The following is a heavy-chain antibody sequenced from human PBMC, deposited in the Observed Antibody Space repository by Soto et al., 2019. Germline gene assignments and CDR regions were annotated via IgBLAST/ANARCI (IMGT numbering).Heavy chain of an antibody. Sequence: SETLSLTCAVSGGSISRSNWWSWVRQPPGKGLEWIGEIYHSGSTNYNPSLKSRVTISVDKSKNQLSLKLTSVTAADTAVYYCASRIAAARTDEDEYFQHWGQGTLVTVSS. CDR3: ASRIAAARTDEDEYFQH. CDR1: GGSISRSNW. CDR2: IYHSGST. J-gene: IGHJ1*01. D-gene: IGHD6-13*01. V-gene: IGHV4-4*02.